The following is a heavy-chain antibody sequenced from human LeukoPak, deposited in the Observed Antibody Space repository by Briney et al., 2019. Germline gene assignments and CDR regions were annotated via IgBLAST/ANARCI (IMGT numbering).Heavy chain of an antibody. CDR3: AAPYYYDSSGYYFSRPFDY. V-gene: IGHV3-23*01. Sequence: GGSLRLSCAASGFTFSSYGMSWVRQAPGKGLEWVSAISGSGGSTYYADSVKGRFTISRDNSKNTLYLQMNSPRAEDTAVYYCAAPYYYDSSGYYFSRPFDYWGQGTLVTVSS. D-gene: IGHD3-22*01. J-gene: IGHJ4*02. CDR2: ISGSGGST. CDR1: GFTFSSYG.